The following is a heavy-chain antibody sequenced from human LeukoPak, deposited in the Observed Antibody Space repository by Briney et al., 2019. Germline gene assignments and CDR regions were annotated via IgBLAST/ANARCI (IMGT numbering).Heavy chain of an antibody. CDR2: IYYSGST. Sequence: NPSETLSLTCTVSGGSISSYYWSWIRQPPGKGLEWIGSIYYSGSTNYNPSLKSRVTISVDTSKNQFSLKLSSVTAADTAVYYCASTRLEWLFNFDYWGQGTLVTVSS. J-gene: IGHJ4*02. V-gene: IGHV4-59*12. CDR3: ASTRLEWLFNFDY. D-gene: IGHD3-3*01. CDR1: GGSISSYY.